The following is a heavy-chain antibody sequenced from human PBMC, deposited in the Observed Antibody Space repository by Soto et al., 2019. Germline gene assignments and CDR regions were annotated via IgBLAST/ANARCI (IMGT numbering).Heavy chain of an antibody. CDR2: INHSGST. CDR1: GGSFSGYY. J-gene: IGHJ4*02. CDR3: ARGFRLDCSSTSCYLYYFDY. Sequence: PSETLSLTCAVYGGSFSGYYWSWIRQPPGTGLDWIGEINHSGSTNYNPSLKSRVTISVDTSKNQFSLKLSSVTAADTAVYYCARGFRLDCSSTSCYLYYFDYWGQGTLVTVS. V-gene: IGHV4-34*01. D-gene: IGHD2-2*01.